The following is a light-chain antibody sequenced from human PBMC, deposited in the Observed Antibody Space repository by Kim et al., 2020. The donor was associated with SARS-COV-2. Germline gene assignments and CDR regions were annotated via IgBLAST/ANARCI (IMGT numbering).Light chain of an antibody. CDR2: EDN. CDR1: RACIAATD. CDR3: QSYDSSNYVV. Sequence: KKVTVSCTRSRACIAATDVQWYRQRQGSAPTTVSYEDNHGPSGVPHRLSGSSHNSSTTASRTSSGLKTEEEADYYCQSYDSSNYVVVGGGTQLTVL. V-gene: IGLV6-57*03. J-gene: IGLJ2*01.